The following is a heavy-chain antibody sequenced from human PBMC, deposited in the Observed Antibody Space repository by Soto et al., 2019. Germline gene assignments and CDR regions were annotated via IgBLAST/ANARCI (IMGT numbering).Heavy chain of an antibody. V-gene: IGHV3-30*18. CDR2: ISYDGSNK. Sequence: QVQLVESGGGVVQPGRSLRLSCAASGFTFSSYGMHWVRQAPGKGLEWVAVISYDGSNKYYADSVKGRFTISRDNSKNTLYLQMNSLRAEDTAVYYCAKAAEGDYWGQGTLVTVSS. CDR1: GFTFSSYG. CDR3: AKAAEGDY. J-gene: IGHJ4*02.